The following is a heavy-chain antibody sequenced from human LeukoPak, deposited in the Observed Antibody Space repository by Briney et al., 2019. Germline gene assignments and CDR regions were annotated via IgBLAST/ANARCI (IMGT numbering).Heavy chain of an antibody. J-gene: IGHJ6*02. CDR3: TTEWLFLLHYGMDV. CDR2: IKSKTDGGTT. V-gene: IGHV3-15*01. CDR1: GFTFSNAW. D-gene: IGHD3-22*01. Sequence: GGSLRLSCAASGFTFSNAWMSWVRQAPGKGLEWVGRIKSKTDGGTTDYAAPVKGRFTISRDDSKNTLYLQMNSLKTEDTAVYYCTTEWLFLLHYGMDVWGQGTAVTVSS.